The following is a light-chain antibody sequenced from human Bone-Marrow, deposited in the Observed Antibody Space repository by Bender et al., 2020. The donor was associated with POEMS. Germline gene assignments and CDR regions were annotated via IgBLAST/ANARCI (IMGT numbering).Light chain of an antibody. Sequence: QSALTQPASVSGSPGQSITISCTGTDSDVAKYTFVSWNQQHPGKAPQLIIYEASQRPSGVSIRFSGSKSGNTASLTISGLQAEDEAYYYCCSYAGDNTWVFGGGTKLTVL. J-gene: IGLJ3*02. CDR3: CSYAGDNTWV. V-gene: IGLV2-23*01. CDR2: EAS. CDR1: DSDVAKYTF.